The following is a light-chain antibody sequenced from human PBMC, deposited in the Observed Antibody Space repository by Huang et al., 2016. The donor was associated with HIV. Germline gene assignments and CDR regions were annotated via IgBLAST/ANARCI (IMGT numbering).Light chain of an antibody. CDR3: HQSSSLPYT. V-gene: IGKV6-21*02. Sequence: EIVLTQSPDFQSVTPKEKITITCRASQNIGNSLHWYQQKPDQSPQLLIKYASQTISGSPSRFSGSGSGTDFTLTINTPEAGDAATYYCHQSSSLPYTFGQGTKLEIK. CDR2: YAS. CDR1: QNIGNS. J-gene: IGKJ2*01.